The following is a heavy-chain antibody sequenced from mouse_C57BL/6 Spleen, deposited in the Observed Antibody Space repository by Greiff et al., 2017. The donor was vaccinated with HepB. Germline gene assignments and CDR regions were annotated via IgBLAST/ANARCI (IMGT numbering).Heavy chain of an antibody. CDR1: GFTFSSYA. D-gene: IGHD1-1*01. CDR3: ARDTEYGSSWFAY. CDR2: ISDGGSYT. Sequence: EVKLVESGGGLVKPGGSLKLSCAASGFTFSSYAMSWVRQTPEKRLEWVATISDGGSYTYYPDNVKGRFTISRDNAKNNLYLQMSHLKSEDTAMYYCARDTEYGSSWFAYWGQGTLVTVSA. V-gene: IGHV5-4*01. J-gene: IGHJ3*01.